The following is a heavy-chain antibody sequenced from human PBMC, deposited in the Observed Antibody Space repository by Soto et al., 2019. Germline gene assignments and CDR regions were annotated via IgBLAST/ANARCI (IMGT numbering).Heavy chain of an antibody. Sequence: SETLSLTCTVSGGSISSGGYYWSWIRQDPGKGLEWIGYIYYSGSTYYNPSLKSRVTISVDTSKNQFSLKLSSVTAADTAVYYCARDRWGSDYDFWSGSGTDAFDIWGQGTMVTVSS. V-gene: IGHV4-31*03. CDR1: GGSISSGGYY. D-gene: IGHD3-3*01. CDR3: ARDRWGSDYDFWSGSGTDAFDI. CDR2: IYYSGST. J-gene: IGHJ3*02.